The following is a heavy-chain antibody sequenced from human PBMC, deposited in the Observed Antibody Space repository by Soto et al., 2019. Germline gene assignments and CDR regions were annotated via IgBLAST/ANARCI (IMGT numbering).Heavy chain of an antibody. CDR2: ISGSGGST. CDR3: ATGTFNFDS. CDR1: GFTFSSYA. Sequence: GGSLILSCAASGFTFSSYAMSWVRQAPGKGLEWVSSISGSGGSTYYADSVKGRFIISRDNSKSTLYLQMNSLRAEDTAVYYCATGTFNFDSWGQGTLVTVS. V-gene: IGHV3-23*01. J-gene: IGHJ4*02.